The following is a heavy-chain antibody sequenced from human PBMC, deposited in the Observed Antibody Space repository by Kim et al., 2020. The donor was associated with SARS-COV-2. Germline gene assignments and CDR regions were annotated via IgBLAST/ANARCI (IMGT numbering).Heavy chain of an antibody. CDR1: GFTFSTYP. Sequence: GGSLRLSCSASGFTFSTYPMYWVRQAPGKGLEYVSAINGNGINTYYIDSVKGRFAISRDNSKNTLYLQMSSLRVADTAVYYCVKGDHYCSGSRCYGWGAYWGLGTLVTVSS. V-gene: IGHV3-64D*06. CDR3: VKGDHYCSGSRCYGWGAY. J-gene: IGHJ4*02. CDR2: INGNGINT. D-gene: IGHD2-2*01.